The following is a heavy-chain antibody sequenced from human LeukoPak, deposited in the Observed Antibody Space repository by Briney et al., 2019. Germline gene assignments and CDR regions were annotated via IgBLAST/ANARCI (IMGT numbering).Heavy chain of an antibody. CDR2: IYYGGST. D-gene: IGHD2-15*01. J-gene: IGHJ6*02. Sequence: PSETLSLTCTVSGDSMTSSNPYWVWIRQPPGKGLEWIGSIYYGGSTYYNPSLKSRVTISQDTSKNQFCLKVNTVTAADTAVYHCARRSHCTRDSCYPVWGQGTTVTVSS. V-gene: IGHV4-39*01. CDR1: GDSMTSSNPY. CDR3: ARRSHCTRDSCYPV.